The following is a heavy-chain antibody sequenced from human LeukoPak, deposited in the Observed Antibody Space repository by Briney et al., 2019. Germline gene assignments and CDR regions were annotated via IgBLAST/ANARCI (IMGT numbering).Heavy chain of an antibody. CDR2: IWYDGSNK. CDR3: AREETYYYDSSGSPNWFDP. D-gene: IGHD3-22*01. Sequence: GRSLRLSCAASGFTFSSYGMHWVRQAPGKGLEWVAVIWYDGSNKYYADSVKGRFTISRDNSKNTLYLQMNSLRAEDTAVYYCAREETYYYDSSGSPNWFDPWGQGTLVTVSS. J-gene: IGHJ5*02. CDR1: GFTFSSYG. V-gene: IGHV3-33*01.